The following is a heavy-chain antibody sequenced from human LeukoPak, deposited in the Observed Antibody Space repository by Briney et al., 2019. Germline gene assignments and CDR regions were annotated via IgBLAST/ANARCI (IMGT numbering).Heavy chain of an antibody. V-gene: IGHV3-9*01. D-gene: IGHD3-22*01. CDR2: ISWNSGSI. Sequence: GGSLRLSCAASGFTFDDYAMHWVRQAPGKGLEWVSGISWNSGSIGYADSVKGRFTISRDNAKNSLYLQMNSLRAEDTALYYCAKDMANYYDSSGYYPFDYWGQGTLVTVSS. J-gene: IGHJ4*02. CDR3: AKDMANYYDSSGYYPFDY. CDR1: GFTFDDYA.